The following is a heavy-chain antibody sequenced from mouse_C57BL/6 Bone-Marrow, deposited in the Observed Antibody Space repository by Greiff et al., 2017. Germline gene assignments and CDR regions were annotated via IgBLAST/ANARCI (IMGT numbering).Heavy chain of an antibody. Sequence: VQLQQSGAELVKPGASVNLSCTASGFYIKDYYMHLVKQRTEQGLEWIGRIDPEGDATKSAPIFQGQATITADTSSHTAYLLTSSLPSADTAVYYCARMCDYWGQGTTLTVSS. J-gene: IGHJ2*01. CDR1: GFYIKDYY. CDR2: IDPEGDAT. CDR3: ARMCDY. V-gene: IGHV14-2*01.